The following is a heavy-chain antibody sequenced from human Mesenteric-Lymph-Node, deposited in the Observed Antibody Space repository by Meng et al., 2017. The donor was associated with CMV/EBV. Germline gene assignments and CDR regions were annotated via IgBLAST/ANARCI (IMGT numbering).Heavy chain of an antibody. D-gene: IGHD6-19*01. Sequence: GESLKISCAASGFTFSIYTFNWVRQAPGKGLEWVSSLSGSSTYIYYAHSVKGRFSVSRDNAKNSLFLQMNSLRAEDAALYYCARATGYTSGWWWGYFDYWGQGTVVTVSS. CDR1: GFTFSIYT. V-gene: IGHV3-21*04. J-gene: IGHJ4*02. CDR3: ARATGYTSGWWWGYFDY. CDR2: LSGSSTYI.